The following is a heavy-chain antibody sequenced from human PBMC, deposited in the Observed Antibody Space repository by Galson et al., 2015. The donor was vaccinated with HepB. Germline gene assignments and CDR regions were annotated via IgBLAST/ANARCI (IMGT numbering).Heavy chain of an antibody. J-gene: IGHJ5*02. D-gene: IGHD1-7*01. Sequence: SVKVSCKAFGCTFSSYDVTWVRQASGQGLEWMGWMNPNSGNTGYAPEFQDRVTMTGDTSMSTAYMELSSLRSEDTAVYYCARGVRNYLDSDTWGQGTLGTVSS. CDR1: GCTFSSYD. V-gene: IGHV1-8*01. CDR3: ARGVRNYLDSDT. CDR2: MNPNSGNT.